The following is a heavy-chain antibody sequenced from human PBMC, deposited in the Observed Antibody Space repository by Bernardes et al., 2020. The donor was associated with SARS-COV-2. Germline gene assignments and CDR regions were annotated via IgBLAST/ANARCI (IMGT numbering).Heavy chain of an antibody. V-gene: IGHV2-70*01. CDR1: GFSLSTSGMC. Sequence: SGPTLVKPTQTLTLTCTFSGFSLSTSGMCVSWIRQPPGKALEWLALIDWDDDKYYSTSLKTRLTISKDTSKNQVVLTMTNMDPVDTATYYCARIRGYDYVWGSYPAPDYWGQGTLVTVSS. CDR3: ARIRGYDYVWGSYPAPDY. CDR2: IDWDDDK. J-gene: IGHJ4*02. D-gene: IGHD3-16*02.